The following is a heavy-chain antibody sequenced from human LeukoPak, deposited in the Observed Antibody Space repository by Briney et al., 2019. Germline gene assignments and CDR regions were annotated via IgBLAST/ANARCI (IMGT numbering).Heavy chain of an antibody. D-gene: IGHD5-12*01. V-gene: IGHV1-2*02. CDR1: GYTFTGYY. J-gene: IGHJ4*02. CDR2: INPNSGGI. Sequence: ASVKVSCKASGYTFTGYYMHWVRQAPGQGLEWMGWINPNSGGINYAQKFQGRVTMTRDTSISTAYMELSRLRSDDTAVYYCARADVATIVNYWGQGTLVTVSS. CDR3: ARADVATIVNY.